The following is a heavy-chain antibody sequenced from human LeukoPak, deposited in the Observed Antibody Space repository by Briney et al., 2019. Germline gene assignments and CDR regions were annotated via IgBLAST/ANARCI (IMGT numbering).Heavy chain of an antibody. D-gene: IGHD3-22*01. CDR3: ARIYDTTGYFDY. J-gene: IGHJ4*02. CDR1: GFTFSTSW. Sequence: PGGSLRLSCAASGFTFSTSWVGWVRQAPGKGLEWVANINQGGSEKHYVDSVRGRFSISRDTAKNSLSLQMNSLRAEDTAVYYCARIYDTTGYFDYWGQGTLVTVSS. CDR2: INQGGSEK. V-gene: IGHV3-7*04.